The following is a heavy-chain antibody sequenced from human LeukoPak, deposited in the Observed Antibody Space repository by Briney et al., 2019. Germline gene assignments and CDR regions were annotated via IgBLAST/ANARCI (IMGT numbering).Heavy chain of an antibody. CDR1: GGTFTSYG. CDR2: ISAYNGNT. D-gene: IGHD3-22*01. Sequence: ASVKVSCKASGGTFTSYGISWVRQAPGQGREWRGWISAYNGNTNYAQKLQGRVTMTTDTSTSTAYMELRSLRSDDTAVYYCAREYYYDSRAFDIWGQGTMVTVSS. V-gene: IGHV1-18*01. J-gene: IGHJ3*02. CDR3: AREYYYDSRAFDI.